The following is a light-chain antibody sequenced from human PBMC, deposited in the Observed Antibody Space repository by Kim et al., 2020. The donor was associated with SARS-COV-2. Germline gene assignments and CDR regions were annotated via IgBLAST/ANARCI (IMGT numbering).Light chain of an antibody. Sequence: ASVGDRVTITCQASQGISSYLAWYQQKPGKAPKLLIYAASTLQSGVPSRFSGSGSGTEFTLTISSLQPEDFATYYCQQLNSYLALTFGGGTKVEI. CDR3: QQLNSYLALT. CDR1: QGISSY. CDR2: AAS. V-gene: IGKV1-9*01. J-gene: IGKJ4*01.